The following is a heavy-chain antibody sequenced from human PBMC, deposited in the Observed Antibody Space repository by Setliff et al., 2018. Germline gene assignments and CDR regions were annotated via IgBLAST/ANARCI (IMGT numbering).Heavy chain of an antibody. CDR1: GGSISSYY. J-gene: IGHJ6*03. V-gene: IGHV4-4*07. CDR3: AREQWLDPPGYYYIDV. Sequence: SSETLSLTCTVSGGSISSYYWSWIRQPAGKGLEWIGHIYIGGSANYNPSLKSRVTMSIDTSKNQFSLKLSSVTAADMAVYYCAREQWLDPPGYYYIDVWAKGTTVTVSS. CDR2: IYIGGSA. D-gene: IGHD6-19*01.